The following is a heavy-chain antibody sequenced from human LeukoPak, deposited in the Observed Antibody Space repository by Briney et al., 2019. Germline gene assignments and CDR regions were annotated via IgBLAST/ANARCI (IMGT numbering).Heavy chain of an antibody. CDR1: GGTFSSYA. J-gene: IGHJ4*02. CDR2: IIPILGIA. D-gene: IGHD5-24*01. CDR3: ARGGDGYNTLDY. V-gene: IGHV1-69*04. Sequence: SVKVSCKASGGTFSSYAISWVRQAPGQGLEWMGRIIPILGIANYAQKFQGRVTITADKSTSTAYMELSSLRSEDTAVYYCARGGDGYNTLDYWGQGTLVTVSS.